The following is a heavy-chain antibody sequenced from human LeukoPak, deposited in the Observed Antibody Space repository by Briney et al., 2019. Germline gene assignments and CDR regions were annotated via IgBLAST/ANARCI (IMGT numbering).Heavy chain of an antibody. D-gene: IGHD3-22*01. V-gene: IGHV3-48*02. CDR3: ARRPYSDTSGRLSDV. CDR1: EFTFRNYW. CDR2: IGSSGSPT. J-gene: IGHJ6*02. Sequence: GGSLRLSCAAAEFTFRNYWMHWVRQAPGKGLEWISYIGSSGSPTHYADSVGGRFTISRDNAKNSLYLQMNSLRDEDTAVYFCARRPYSDTSGRLSDVWGQGTTVTVSS.